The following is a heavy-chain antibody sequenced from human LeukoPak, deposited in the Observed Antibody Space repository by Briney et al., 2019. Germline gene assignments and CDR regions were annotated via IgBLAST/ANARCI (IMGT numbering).Heavy chain of an antibody. Sequence: GGSLRLSCAASGFSFRSSDMNWGRQAPGKGLEWVSSISGSGSHTYYADSVKGRFTISRDNANNLLYLQMNSLTAEDTALYYCPTIGSSSHYFDNWGQGTLVTVSS. CDR1: GFSFRSSD. CDR2: ISGSGSHT. D-gene: IGHD6-6*01. CDR3: PTIGSSSHYFDN. V-gene: IGHV3-21*01. J-gene: IGHJ4*02.